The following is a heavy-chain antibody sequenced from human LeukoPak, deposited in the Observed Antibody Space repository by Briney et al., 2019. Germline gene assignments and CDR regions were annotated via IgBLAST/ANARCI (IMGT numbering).Heavy chain of an antibody. V-gene: IGHV4-39*07. CDR3: ARRMEGITMVRGRFPNWFDP. J-gene: IGHJ5*02. D-gene: IGHD3-10*01. CDR1: GGSISSSSYY. Sequence: KPSETLSLTCTVSGGSISSSSYYWGWIRQPPGKGLEWIGSIYYSGSTYYNPSLKSRVTISVDTSKNQFSLKLSSVTAADTAVYYCARRMEGITMVRGRFPNWFDPWGQGTLVTVSS. CDR2: IYYSGST.